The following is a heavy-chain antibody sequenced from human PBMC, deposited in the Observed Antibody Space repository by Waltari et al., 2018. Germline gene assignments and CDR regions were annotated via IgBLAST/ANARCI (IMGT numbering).Heavy chain of an antibody. CDR3: ARDWAAVADYYFDY. CDR2: IYSSGST. Sequence: QVQLQESGPGLVKPSETLSLTCPVSGGSISSYYWSWIRQPAGKGLEWIGRIYSSGSTNYNPSLRSRVTMPVDTSKNQFSLKLNSVTAADTAVYYCARDWAAVADYYFDYWGQGTLVTVSS. V-gene: IGHV4-4*07. CDR1: GGSISSYY. J-gene: IGHJ4*02. D-gene: IGHD6-19*01.